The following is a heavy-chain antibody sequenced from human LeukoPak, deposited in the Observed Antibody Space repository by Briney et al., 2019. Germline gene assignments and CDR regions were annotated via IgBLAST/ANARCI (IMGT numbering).Heavy chain of an antibody. V-gene: IGHV4-59*01. CDR2: IYYSGST. J-gene: IGHJ4*02. CDR3: ARDFRNAGDY. CDR1: GGSISSYY. D-gene: IGHD1-14*01. Sequence: SETLSLTCTVSGGSISSYYWSWIRQPPGKGLEWIGYIYYSGSTNYNPSLKSRVTISVDTSKNQFSLKLSSVTAADTAVYYCARDFRNAGDYWGQGTLVTVSS.